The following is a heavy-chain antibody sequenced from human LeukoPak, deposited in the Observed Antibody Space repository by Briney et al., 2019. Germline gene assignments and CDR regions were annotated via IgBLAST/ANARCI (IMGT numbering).Heavy chain of an antibody. J-gene: IGHJ4*02. CDR2: IYYSGST. D-gene: IGHD1-26*01. CDR3: ARVGVGVGATTKYYFDY. CDR1: GGSISSGGHY. V-gene: IGHV4-61*08. Sequence: PSETLSLTCTVSGGSISSGGHYWSWIRQPPGKGLEWVGYIYYSGSTNYNPSLKSRVTISVDRSKNQFSLKLSSVTAADTAVYYCARVGVGVGATTKYYFDYWGQGTLVTVSS.